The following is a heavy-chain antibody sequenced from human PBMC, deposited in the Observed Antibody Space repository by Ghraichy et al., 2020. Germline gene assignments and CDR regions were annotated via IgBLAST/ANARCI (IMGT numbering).Heavy chain of an antibody. D-gene: IGHD5-18*01. CDR1: GGSISSSSYY. J-gene: IGHJ4*02. V-gene: IGHV4-39*01. CDR2: IYYSGST. CDR3: ARGEGWGGRRGYSYGYMRY. Sequence: SETLSLTCTVSGGSISSSSYYWGWIRQPPGKGLEWIGSIYYSGSTYYNPSLKSRVTISVDTSKNQFSLKLSSVTAADTAVYYCARGEGWGGRRGYSYGYMRYWGQGTLVTVSS.